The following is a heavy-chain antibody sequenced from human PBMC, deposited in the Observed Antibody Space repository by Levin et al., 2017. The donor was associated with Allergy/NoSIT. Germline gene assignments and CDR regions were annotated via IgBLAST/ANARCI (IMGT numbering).Heavy chain of an antibody. CDR3: ARAGDILTGYGQFQH. V-gene: IGHV4-59*01. J-gene: IGHJ1*01. CDR2: IYYSGST. CDR1: GGSISSYY. D-gene: IGHD3-9*01. Sequence: PSETLSLTCTVSGGSISSYYWSWIRQPPGKGLEWIGYIYYSGSTNYNPSLKSRVTISVDTSKNQFSLKLSSVTAADTAVYYCARAGDILTGYGQFQHWGQGTLVTVSS.